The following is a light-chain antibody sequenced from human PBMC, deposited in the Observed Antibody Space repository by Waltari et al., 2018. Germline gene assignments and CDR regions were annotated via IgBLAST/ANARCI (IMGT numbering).Light chain of an antibody. V-gene: IGLV6-57*03. Sequence: NFMLTQPHSVSGSPGTTVTISCTRSRGSIARRYVQWYQQRPGSAPTTLIYENDQRPSGVPDRFSGSVDSSSNSASLAISGLQTADEADYYCQSYGSSAYVFGSGTKVTVL. CDR2: END. CDR3: QSYGSSAYV. J-gene: IGLJ6*01. CDR1: RGSIARRY.